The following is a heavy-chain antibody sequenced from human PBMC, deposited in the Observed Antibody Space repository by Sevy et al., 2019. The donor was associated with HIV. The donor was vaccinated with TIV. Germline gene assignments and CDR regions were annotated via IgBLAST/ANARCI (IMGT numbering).Heavy chain of an antibody. CDR3: ARGGRDTMIDLYLDY. V-gene: IGHV4-34*01. D-gene: IGHD3-22*01. CDR1: GGSFSGYY. Sequence: SETLSLTCAVYGGSFSGYYWSWIRQPPGKGLEWIGEINHSGSTNCNPSLKSRVTISVDTSKNQFSLKLSSVTAADTTVYYCARGGRDTMIDLYLDYWGQGTLVTVSS. J-gene: IGHJ4*02. CDR2: INHSGST.